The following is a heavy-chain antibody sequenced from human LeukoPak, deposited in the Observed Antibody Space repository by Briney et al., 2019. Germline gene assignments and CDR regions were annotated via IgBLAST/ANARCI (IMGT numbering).Heavy chain of an antibody. V-gene: IGHV4-59*11. CDR3: ARGKYSYGYLYYYMDV. D-gene: IGHD5-18*01. CDR2: IYYSGST. Sequence: SETLSLTCTVSGGSISSHYWSWIRQPPGKGLEWIGYIYYSGSTNYNPSLKSRVTISVDTSKNQFSLKLSSVAAADTAVYYCARGKYSYGYLYYYMDVWGKGTTVTVSS. J-gene: IGHJ6*03. CDR1: GGSISSHY.